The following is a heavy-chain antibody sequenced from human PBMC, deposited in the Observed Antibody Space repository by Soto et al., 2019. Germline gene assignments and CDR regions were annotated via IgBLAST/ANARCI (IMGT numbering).Heavy chain of an antibody. D-gene: IGHD2-2*01. CDR3: ARLAGYYGSSTSCPVDP. CDR1: GYSFTSYW. Sequence: GESLKISCKGSGYSFTSYWIGWVRQMPGKGLEWMGIIYPGDSDTRYSPSFQGQVTISADKSISTAYLQWSSLKASDTAMYYCARLAGYYGSSTSCPVDPWGQGSLVTVSS. CDR2: IYPGDSDT. J-gene: IGHJ5*02. V-gene: IGHV5-51*01.